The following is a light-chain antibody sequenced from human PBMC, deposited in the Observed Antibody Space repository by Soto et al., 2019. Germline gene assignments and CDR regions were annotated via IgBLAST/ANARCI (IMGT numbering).Light chain of an antibody. V-gene: IGKV3D-20*02. CDR1: QILSSSY. CDR2: DAS. CDR3: QQRSNWPPV. Sequence: EIVLTQSPGTLSLSPGERATLSCRASQILSSSYLAWYQQKPGQAPRLLIYDASNRATGIPAGFSGSGSGTDFTLTISSLEPEDFAVYYCQQRSNWPPVFGQGTRLEIK. J-gene: IGKJ5*01.